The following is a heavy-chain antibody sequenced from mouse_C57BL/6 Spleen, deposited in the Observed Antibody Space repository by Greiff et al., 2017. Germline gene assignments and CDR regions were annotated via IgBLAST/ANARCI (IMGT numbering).Heavy chain of an antibody. J-gene: IGHJ3*01. CDR2: INPNNGGT. Sequence: VQLQQSGPELVKPGASVKISCKASGYTFTDYYMNWVKQSHGKSLEWIGDINPNNGGTSYNQKFKGKATLTVDKSSSTAYMELRSLTSEDSAVYYCARNYEPAWFAYWGQGTLVTVSA. D-gene: IGHD2-4*01. CDR1: GYTFTDYY. V-gene: IGHV1-26*01. CDR3: ARNYEPAWFAY.